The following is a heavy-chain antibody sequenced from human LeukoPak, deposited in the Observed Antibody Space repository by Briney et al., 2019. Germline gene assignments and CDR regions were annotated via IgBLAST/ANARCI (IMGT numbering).Heavy chain of an antibody. CDR1: GFTFSSYA. J-gene: IGHJ4*02. D-gene: IGHD2-15*01. CDR3: AKEAGIVVVVAATLVDY. Sequence: GGSLRLSCAASGFTFSSYAMSWVRQAPGKGLEWVSAISGSGGSTYYADSVKGRFTISRDNSKNTLYLQMNSLRAEDTAVYYCAKEAGIVVVVAATLVDYWGQGTLVTVSS. V-gene: IGHV3-23*01. CDR2: ISGSGGST.